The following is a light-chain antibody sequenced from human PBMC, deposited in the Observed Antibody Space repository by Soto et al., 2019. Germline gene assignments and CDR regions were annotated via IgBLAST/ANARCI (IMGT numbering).Light chain of an antibody. CDR1: SSNIGGNP. V-gene: IGLV1-44*01. J-gene: IGLJ2*01. CDR3: EAWDDSLYGAV. CDR2: NND. Sequence: QSVLTQPPSASGTPGQRVTIPCSGSSSNIGGNPINWYQQLPGTAPKLLIYNNDQRPSGVPDRFSASKSGTSASLAISGLQSEDEADYYCEAWDDSLYGAVLGGGTKLTVL.